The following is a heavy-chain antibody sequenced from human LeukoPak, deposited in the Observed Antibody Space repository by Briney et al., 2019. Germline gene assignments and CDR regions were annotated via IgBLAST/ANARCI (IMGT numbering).Heavy chain of an antibody. CDR2: IYTSGST. J-gene: IGHJ6*03. CDR3: ARDSGSSGWYPQYYYYMDV. Sequence: SETLSLTCTVSGGSISSYYWNWIRQPAGKGLKWIGRIYTSGSTNYNPSLKSRVTMSVDTSKNQFSLKLSSVTAADTAVYYCARDSGSSGWYPQYYYYMDVWGKGTTVTVSS. CDR1: GGSISSYY. V-gene: IGHV4-4*07. D-gene: IGHD6-19*01.